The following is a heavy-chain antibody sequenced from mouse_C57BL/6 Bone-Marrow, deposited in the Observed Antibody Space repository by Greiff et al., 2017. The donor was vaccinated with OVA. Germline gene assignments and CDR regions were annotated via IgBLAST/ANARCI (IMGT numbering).Heavy chain of an antibody. CDR1: GFNIKDDY. V-gene: IGHV14-4*01. D-gene: IGHD1-1*01. CDR2: IDPENGDT. Sequence: EVQLQQSGAELVRPGASVKLSCTASGFNIKDDYMHWVKQRPEQGLEWIGWIDPENGDTEYASKFQGKATITADTSSNTAYLQLSSLTSEDTAVYYCTTRHYGSSYWFAYWGQGTLVTVSA. CDR3: TTRHYGSSYWFAY. J-gene: IGHJ3*01.